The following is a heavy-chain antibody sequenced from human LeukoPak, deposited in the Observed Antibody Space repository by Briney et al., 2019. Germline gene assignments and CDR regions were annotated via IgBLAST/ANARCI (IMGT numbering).Heavy chain of an antibody. J-gene: IGHJ4*02. V-gene: IGHV1-2*02. CDR3: ARELYDTLTGYYNGLDY. D-gene: IGHD3-9*01. CDR1: GYTFTGYY. CDR2: IKPNSGGT. Sequence: ASVKVSCKASGYTFTGYYIHWVRQAPGQGLEWRGWIKPNSGGTNYAQKFQGRVTMTRDTSISTAYMDLSRLRSDDAAVYYCARELYDTLTGYYNGLDYWGQGTLVTVSS.